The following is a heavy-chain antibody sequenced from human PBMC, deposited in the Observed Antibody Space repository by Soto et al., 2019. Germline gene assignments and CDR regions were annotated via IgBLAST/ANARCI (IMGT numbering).Heavy chain of an antibody. Sequence: QVQLQQSGPGLVKPSQTLSLTCAISGDSVSTNSATWDWIRQSPSRGLEWLGRTYYRSKWYNDYPASVKAPXPXTXXTSNNPPSPPLTSVTPDDTAVYYCARLIGNSWLDSWGQGTLVTVSS. V-gene: IGHV6-1*01. CDR1: GDSVSTNSAT. CDR2: TYYRSKWYN. D-gene: IGHD3-16*01. CDR3: ARLIGNSWLDS. J-gene: IGHJ5*01.